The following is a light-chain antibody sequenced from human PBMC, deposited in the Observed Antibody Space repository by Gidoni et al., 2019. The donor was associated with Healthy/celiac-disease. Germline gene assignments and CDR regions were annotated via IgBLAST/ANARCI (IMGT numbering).Light chain of an antibody. CDR3: MQALQTGMCS. V-gene: IGKV2-28*01. CDR2: LGS. J-gene: IGKJ2*04. Sequence: DIVMTPSPLSLPVTPGEPASISCRSSQSLLHSNGYNYLDWYLQKPGQSPQLLIYLGSNRASGVPDRFSGSGSGTDFTLKISRVEAEDVGVYYCMQALQTGMCSFGQGTKLEIK. CDR1: QSLLHSNGYNY.